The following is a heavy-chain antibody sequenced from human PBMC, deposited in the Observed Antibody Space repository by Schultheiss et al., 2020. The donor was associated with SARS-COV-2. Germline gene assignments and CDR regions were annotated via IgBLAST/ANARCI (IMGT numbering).Heavy chain of an antibody. CDR3: AGTVKLKYYFDY. Sequence: SETLSLTCAVSGDAITRDFWWSWIRQPPGKGLEWIGYIYYSGSTNYNPSLKSRVTISVDKSKNQFSLKLSSVTAADTAVYYCAGTVKLKYYFDYWGQGTLVTVSS. J-gene: IGHJ4*02. CDR2: IYYSGST. CDR1: GDAITRDFW. D-gene: IGHD4-17*01. V-gene: IGHV4-59*08.